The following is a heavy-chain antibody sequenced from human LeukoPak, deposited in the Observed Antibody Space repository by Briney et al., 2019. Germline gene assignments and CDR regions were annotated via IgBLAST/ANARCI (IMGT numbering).Heavy chain of an antibody. J-gene: IGHJ4*02. V-gene: IGHV3-23*01. CDR2: ISGSGGGT. D-gene: IGHD5-18*01. Sequence: PGGSLRLSCAVSGITLSNYGMSWVRQAPGKGLEWFAGISGSGGGTTYADPVKGRFTISRDNSRNTVYLQINSLRAEDTAVCYCGKTTVGYSSGQKPAWPVDYWGQGTLVTVSS. CDR3: GKTTVGYSSGQKPAWPVDY. CDR1: GITLSNYG.